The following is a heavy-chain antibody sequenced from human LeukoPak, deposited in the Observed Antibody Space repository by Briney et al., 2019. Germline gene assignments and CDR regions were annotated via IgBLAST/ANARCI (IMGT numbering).Heavy chain of an antibody. CDR3: ARRSSDWFDP. CDR1: GGSVSSGSYY. D-gene: IGHD1-26*01. Sequence: SQTLSLTCTVSGGSVSSGSYYWTWIRQPPGRGLEWIGYINYSGSTNYNPSLKSRVTISVDTSKNHFSLKLNSVTAADTAVYYCARRSSDWFDPWGQGTLVTVSS. J-gene: IGHJ5*02. CDR2: INYSGST. V-gene: IGHV4-61*03.